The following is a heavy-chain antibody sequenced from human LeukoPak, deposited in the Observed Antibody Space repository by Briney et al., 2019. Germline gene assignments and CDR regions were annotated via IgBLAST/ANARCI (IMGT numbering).Heavy chain of an antibody. D-gene: IGHD3-3*01. CDR2: INQGGST. Sequence: PSETLSLTCGVFGGSFSGFHWTWIRQPPGKGLERIGEINQGGSTKYNPSLKSRLTLSVDTSKNQVSLRLRSVTAADTAVYYCGRDKRPDFVNYGLDVWGKGTTVTVSS. CDR3: GRDKRPDFVNYGLDV. CDR1: GGSFSGFH. J-gene: IGHJ6*04. V-gene: IGHV4-34*01.